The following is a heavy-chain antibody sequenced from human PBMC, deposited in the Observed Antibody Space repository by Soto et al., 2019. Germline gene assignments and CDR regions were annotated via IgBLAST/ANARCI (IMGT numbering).Heavy chain of an antibody. Sequence: QVQLVQSGAEVKKPGASVKVSCKASGYTFTSYDINWVRQATGPGLEWMGWMNPNSGNTGYAQKFQGRVTMTRNTSISTAYMELSSLRSEDTAVYYCARGFDLLRTDYYYYRDVWGKGTTVTVSS. CDR2: MNPNSGNT. J-gene: IGHJ6*03. CDR3: ARGFDLLRTDYYYYRDV. CDR1: GYTFTSYD. D-gene: IGHD3-22*01. V-gene: IGHV1-8*01.